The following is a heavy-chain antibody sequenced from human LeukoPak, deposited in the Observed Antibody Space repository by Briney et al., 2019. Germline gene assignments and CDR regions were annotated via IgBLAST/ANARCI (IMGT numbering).Heavy chain of an antibody. J-gene: IGHJ6*02. CDR2: ISGSGGST. CDR3: AKARSGSYYYYGMDV. V-gene: IGHV3-23*01. Sequence: GGSLRLSCAASGFTFSSYAMSWVRQAPGKGLEWVSPISGSGGSTYYADSVKGRFTISRDNSKNTLYLQMNSLRAEDTAVYYCAKARSGSYYYYGMDVWGQGTTVTVSS. CDR1: GFTFSSYA. D-gene: IGHD1-26*01.